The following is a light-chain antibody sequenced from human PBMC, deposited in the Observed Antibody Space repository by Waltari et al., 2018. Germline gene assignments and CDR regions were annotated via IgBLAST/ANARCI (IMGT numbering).Light chain of an antibody. Sequence: DIQLTQSPSSLSASFGDSVTITCRASQSISNYLNWYQQKPGKAPNILIYAASTLQTGVPARFSGSGSGTEFTLTISGLQPEEFSTYYCQQNYSSRLTFGGGSKVDI. CDR3: QQNYSSRLT. CDR2: AAS. V-gene: IGKV1-39*01. CDR1: QSISNY. J-gene: IGKJ4*01.